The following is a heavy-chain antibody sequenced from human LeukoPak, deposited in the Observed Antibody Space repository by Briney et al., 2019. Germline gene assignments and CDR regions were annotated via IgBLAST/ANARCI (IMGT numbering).Heavy chain of an antibody. J-gene: IGHJ4*02. D-gene: IGHD1-26*01. CDR2: ISYDGSNK. Sequence: QPGGSLRLSCAASGFTFSSYAMHWVRQAPGKGLEWVAVISYDGSNKYYADSVKGRFTISRDNSKNTLYLQMNSLRAEDTAVYYCAKDGRHGGYFDYWGQGTLVTVSS. CDR3: AKDGRHGGYFDY. V-gene: IGHV3-30*04. CDR1: GFTFSSYA.